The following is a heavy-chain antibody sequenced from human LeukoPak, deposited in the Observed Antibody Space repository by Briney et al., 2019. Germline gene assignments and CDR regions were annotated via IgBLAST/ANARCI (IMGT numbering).Heavy chain of an antibody. Sequence: PGGSLRLSCAASGFTLRSYWMSWVRQAPGKGLEWVANIKQDESEKYYVESVKGRFTISRDNARKSLYLQMNSLRADDTALYYRARDGSPFDFWGQGTPVTVSS. V-gene: IGHV3-7*03. CDR1: GFTLRSYW. CDR3: ARDGSPFDF. J-gene: IGHJ4*02. CDR2: IKQDESEK.